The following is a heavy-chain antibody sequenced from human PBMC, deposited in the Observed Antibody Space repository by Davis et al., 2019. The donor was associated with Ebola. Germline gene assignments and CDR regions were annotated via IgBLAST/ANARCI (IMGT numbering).Heavy chain of an antibody. CDR3: ARDGIRIVVVINAFDI. Sequence: GGSLRLSCAASGFTFRGFAMIWVRQAPGKGLQWVSSIFASGLITQYTDSVKGRFTISRDNAKNSLYLQMNSLRAEDTAVYYCARDGIRIVVVINAFDIWGQGTMVTVSS. CDR2: IFASGLIT. J-gene: IGHJ3*02. D-gene: IGHD3-22*01. CDR1: GFTFRGFA. V-gene: IGHV3-21*01.